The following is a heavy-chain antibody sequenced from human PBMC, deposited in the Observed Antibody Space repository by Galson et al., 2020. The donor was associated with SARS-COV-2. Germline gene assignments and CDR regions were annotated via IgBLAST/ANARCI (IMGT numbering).Heavy chain of an antibody. D-gene: IGHD7-27*01. V-gene: IGHV4-61*08. CDR1: GGSVSSGGSS. CDR3: ARGLGNTYDYYGLDV. Sequence: SETLSLTCTVSGGSVSSGGSSWRWIRQPPGKGLEWIGSIYYSGSTNYNSSFKSRVTTSIDTSKNQLSLKLNSVTAADTAVYYCARGLGNTYDYYGLDVWGPGTTVTVPS. J-gene: IGHJ6*02. CDR2: IYYSGST.